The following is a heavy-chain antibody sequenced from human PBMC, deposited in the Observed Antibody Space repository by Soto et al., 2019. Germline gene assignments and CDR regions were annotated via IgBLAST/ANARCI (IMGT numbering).Heavy chain of an antibody. CDR2: INAGNGNT. CDR3: AREYYDILTGYYCDY. J-gene: IGHJ4*02. CDR1: GYTFTSYA. V-gene: IGHV1-3*01. Sequence: QVQLVQSGAEVKKPGASVKVSCKASGYTFTSYAMHWVRQAPGQRLEWMGWINAGNGNTKYSQKFQGRVTITRDTSASTAYMELSSLRSEDTAVYYCAREYYDILTGYYCDYWGQGTLVTVSS. D-gene: IGHD3-9*01.